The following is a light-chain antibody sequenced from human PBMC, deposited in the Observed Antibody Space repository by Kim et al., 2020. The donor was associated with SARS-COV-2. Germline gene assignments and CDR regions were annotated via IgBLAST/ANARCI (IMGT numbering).Light chain of an antibody. CDR2: DVK. V-gene: IGLV2-11*01. J-gene: IGLJ3*02. Sequence: QSVTISFTGTNSHVGGYESVSWYQQHPGKAPKLVIFDVKKVPSWVTDRFYGSKSGTTASLTIYRLQAEDEADYFCCSYAGSYTWVFGGGTQLTVL. CDR1: NSHVGGYES. CDR3: CSYAGSYTWV.